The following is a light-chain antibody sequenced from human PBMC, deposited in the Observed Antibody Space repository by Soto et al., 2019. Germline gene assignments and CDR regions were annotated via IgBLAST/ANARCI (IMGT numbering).Light chain of an antibody. CDR1: SGSVSTSNY. J-gene: IGLJ2*01. CDR3: MLCVATGVRV. CDR2: NIE. Sequence: QTVVTQEASLSVSPGGTVTLTCGLNSGSVSTSNYPSWYQQNPGQPPRTLILNIESRPSGVPERFSGTIIGRKAALTITGAQSEDESDYYCMLCVATGVRVFGGGTKVTVL. V-gene: IGLV8-61*01.